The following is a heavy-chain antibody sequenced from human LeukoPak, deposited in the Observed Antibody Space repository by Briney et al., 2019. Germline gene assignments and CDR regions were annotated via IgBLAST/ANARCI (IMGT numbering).Heavy chain of an antibody. V-gene: IGHV3-74*01. J-gene: IGHJ4*02. CDR1: GLTFSSYW. D-gene: IGHD1-26*01. Sequence: PGGSLRLSCAASGLTFSSYWMQWVRQVPGKGPVWVSRINTDGSGTHYADSVKGRFTISRDNSKNTLYLQMNSLRAEDTAVYYCAKEDARWELAFDYWGQGTLVTVSS. CDR2: INTDGSGT. CDR3: AKEDARWELAFDY.